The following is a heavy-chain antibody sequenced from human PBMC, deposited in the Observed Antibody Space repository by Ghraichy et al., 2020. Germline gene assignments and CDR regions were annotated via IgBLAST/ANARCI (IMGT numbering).Heavy chain of an antibody. Sequence: SETLSLTCTVSGGSITSDSYYWGWMRQPPGKGLEWIGNIYYSGSTYYNPSLKSRVTISVDTSKNQFSLKLNSVTAADTAVYYCARAKGGQLWPRDYWGQGTLVTVSS. CDR3: ARAKGGQLWPRDY. CDR2: IYYSGST. J-gene: IGHJ4*02. CDR1: GGSITSDSYY. D-gene: IGHD5-18*01. V-gene: IGHV4-39*01.